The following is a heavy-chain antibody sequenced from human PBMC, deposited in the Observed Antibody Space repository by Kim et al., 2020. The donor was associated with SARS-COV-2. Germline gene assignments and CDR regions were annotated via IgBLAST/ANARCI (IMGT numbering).Heavy chain of an antibody. CDR2: ISYDGSNK. J-gene: IGHJ5*02. CDR1: GFTFSSYG. D-gene: IGHD3-22*01. Sequence: GGSLRLSCAASGFTFSSYGMHWVRQAPGKGLEWVAVISYDGSNKYYADSVKGRFTISRDNSKNTLYLQMNSLRAEDTAVYYCAKDSYYDSSDLLASWFDPWGQGALVTVSS. V-gene: IGHV3-30*18. CDR3: AKDSYYDSSDLLASWFDP.